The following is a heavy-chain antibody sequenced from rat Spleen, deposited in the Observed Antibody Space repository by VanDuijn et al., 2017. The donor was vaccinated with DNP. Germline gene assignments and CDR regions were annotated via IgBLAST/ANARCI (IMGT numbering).Heavy chain of an antibody. CDR2: ITSSGGST. CDR3: ATSSYYGYDYGFGY. V-gene: IGHV5-31*01. D-gene: IGHD1-7*01. J-gene: IGHJ3*01. Sequence: EVQLVESGGGLVQPGRSLKLSCVASGFTFNNYRMTWIRQAPGKGLEWVVDITSSGGSTYYPDSVKGRFTISRDYSRSTLYLQMDSLRSEDTATYYCATSSYYGYDYGFGYWGQGTLVTVSS. CDR1: GFTFNNYR.